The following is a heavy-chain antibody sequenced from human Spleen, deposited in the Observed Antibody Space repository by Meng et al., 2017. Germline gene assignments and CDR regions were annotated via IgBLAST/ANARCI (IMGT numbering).Heavy chain of an antibody. Sequence: QVQRCQPGDEVKAPGASWKASCKASGYTFPDHWLHWVRRAPGQGLEWMGRINPKSGDTHYAQRFQGRVTMTGDTSISTAYMELSGLRSDDTAMYYCARDEDISAAGKLFGDYWGQGTLVTVSS. V-gene: IGHV1-2*06. J-gene: IGHJ4*02. D-gene: IGHD6-13*01. CDR2: INPKSGDT. CDR1: GYTFPDHW. CDR3: ARDEDISAAGKLFGDY.